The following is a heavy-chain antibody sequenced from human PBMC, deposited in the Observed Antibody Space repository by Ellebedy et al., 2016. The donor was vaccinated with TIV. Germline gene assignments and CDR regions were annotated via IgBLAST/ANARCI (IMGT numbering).Heavy chain of an antibody. CDR3: AKGRGGGSDTSAPRYYFDS. CDR1: GFTFSGYA. V-gene: IGHV3-23*01. CDR2: INNGGRTT. J-gene: IGHJ4*02. Sequence: GESLKISCVAPGFTFSGYAMSWVRQAPGKGLEWVSGINNGGRTTSYADSVKGRFTISRDNSRSTLYLQMNSLRAEDSAVYYSAKGRGGGSDTSAPRYYFDSWGLGTLVTVSS. D-gene: IGHD3-22*01.